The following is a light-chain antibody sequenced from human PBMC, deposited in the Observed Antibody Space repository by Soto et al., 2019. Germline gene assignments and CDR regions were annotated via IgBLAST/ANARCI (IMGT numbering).Light chain of an antibody. CDR2: DAS. Sequence: EMLMTQSPATLSLSPGEGGTLSCRAAQDVTNSVAWYQQKSGQAPRLLIYDASARASSVSARFSGSGSGTDFTLTISGLQAEDFAVYFCQQYTRRPLSFGQGTRLE. J-gene: IGKJ5*01. CDR3: QQYTRRPLS. V-gene: IGKV3-15*01. CDR1: QDVTNS.